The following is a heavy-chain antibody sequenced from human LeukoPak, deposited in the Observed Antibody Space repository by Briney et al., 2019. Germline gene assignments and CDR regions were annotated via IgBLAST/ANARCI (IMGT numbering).Heavy chain of an antibody. V-gene: IGHV3-30*03. CDR2: ISYGGSNK. D-gene: IGHD3-3*01. Sequence: ISYGGSNKYYADSVKGRFTLSRDNSKNTLYLQMNSLRAEDTAVYYCARTYDFWSGCSNYFEYWGQGTLVTASS. J-gene: IGHJ4*02. CDR3: ARTYDFWSGCSNYFEY.